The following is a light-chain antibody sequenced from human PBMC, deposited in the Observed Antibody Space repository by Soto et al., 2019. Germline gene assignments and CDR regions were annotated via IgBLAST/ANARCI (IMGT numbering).Light chain of an antibody. CDR3: CSYAGSRSSL. CDR1: SSDVGSYNL. J-gene: IGLJ1*01. CDR2: DVS. V-gene: IGLV2-23*02. Sequence: QSALTQPASVSGSPGQSITISCTGTSSDVGSYNLVSWYQQHPGKAPKLMIYDVSKRPSGVSNRFSGSKSGDTASLTISGLQAEDESDYYCCSYAGSRSSLFGTGTKVTVL.